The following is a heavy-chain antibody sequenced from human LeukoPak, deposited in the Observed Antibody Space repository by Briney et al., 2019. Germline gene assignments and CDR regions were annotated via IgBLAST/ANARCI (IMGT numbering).Heavy chain of an antibody. CDR3: ASRSERLWFGAPEVFDP. J-gene: IGHJ5*02. V-gene: IGHV4-34*01. CDR1: GGSFSGYY. CDR2: INHSGST. D-gene: IGHD3-10*01. Sequence: SETLSLTCAVYGGSFSGYYWSWIRQPPGKGLEWIGEINHSGSTNYNPSLKSRVTISVDTSKNQFSLKLSSVTAADTAAYYCASRSERLWFGAPEVFDPWGQGTLVTVSS.